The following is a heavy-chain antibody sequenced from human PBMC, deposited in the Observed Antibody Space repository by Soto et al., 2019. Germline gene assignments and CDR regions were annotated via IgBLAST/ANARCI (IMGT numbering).Heavy chain of an antibody. CDR1: GGSISSGGYY. D-gene: IGHD3-3*02. CDR3: ARVKSILAAFDI. CDR2: IYYSGST. J-gene: IGHJ3*02. Sequence: PSETLSLTCTVSGGSISSGGYYWSWIRQHPGKGLGWIGYIYYSGSTYYNPSLKSRVTISVDTSKNQFSLKLSSVTAAETAVYYCARVKSILAAFDIWGQGTMVTVSS. V-gene: IGHV4-31*03.